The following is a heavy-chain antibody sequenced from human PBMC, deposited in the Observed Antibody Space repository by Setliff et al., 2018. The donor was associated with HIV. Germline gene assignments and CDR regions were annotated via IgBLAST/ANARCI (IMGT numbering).Heavy chain of an antibody. V-gene: IGHV4-59*11. D-gene: IGHD6-19*01. CDR1: GGSISGHY. CDR2: IHSSGST. J-gene: IGHJ4*02. Sequence: PSETLSLTCTVSGGSISGHYWSWIRQPPGKGPECIGYIHSSGSTNYNPSLKSRVTISADTSKNQFSLKLTSVTAADTAVYYCARDNDSSGWPLDYWGQGTLVTVSS. CDR3: ARDNDSSGWPLDY.